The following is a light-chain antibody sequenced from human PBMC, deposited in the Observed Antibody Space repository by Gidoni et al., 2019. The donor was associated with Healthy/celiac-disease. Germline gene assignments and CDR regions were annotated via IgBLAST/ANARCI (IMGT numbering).Light chain of an antibody. J-gene: IGKJ1*01. CDR1: QSLLHSNGYNY. CDR2: LGS. Sequence: DIVLTQSSLFLPVTPGEPASISCRSSQSLLHSNGYNYLDWYLQKPGQSPQLLIYLGSNRASGVPDRFSGSGSGTDFTLKISRVEAEDVGVYYCMQALQTPWTFGQGTKVEIK. V-gene: IGKV2-28*01. CDR3: MQALQTPWT.